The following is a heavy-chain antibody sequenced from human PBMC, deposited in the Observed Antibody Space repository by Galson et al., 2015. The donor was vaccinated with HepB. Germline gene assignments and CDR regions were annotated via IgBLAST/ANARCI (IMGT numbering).Heavy chain of an antibody. CDR1: SGSISNYY. V-gene: IGHV4-59*08. CDR3: ARVSLEYTRPIDY. D-gene: IGHD6-6*01. J-gene: IGHJ4*02. CDR2: IYYSGST. Sequence: SETLSLTCSVSSGSISNYYWTWIRQPPGKGLEWIGYIYYSGSTNYNPSLKSRVTISVDTSKNQFSLKLSSVTAADTAVYYCARVSLEYTRPIDYWGQGTLVTVSS.